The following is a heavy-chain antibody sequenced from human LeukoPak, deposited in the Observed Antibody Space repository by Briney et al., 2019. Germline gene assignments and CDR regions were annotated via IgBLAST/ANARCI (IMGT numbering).Heavy chain of an antibody. Sequence: ASVKVSCKASGYTFTSYGISWVRQAPGQGLEWMGWISSHYGNTNYAQKLQGRVTMTTDTSTSTAYMELRSLRSDGTAVYYCARGGLLWFGEPMDVWGKGTMVTISS. J-gene: IGHJ6*03. CDR3: ARGGLLWFGEPMDV. V-gene: IGHV1-18*01. CDR1: GYTFTSYG. CDR2: ISSHYGNT. D-gene: IGHD3-10*01.